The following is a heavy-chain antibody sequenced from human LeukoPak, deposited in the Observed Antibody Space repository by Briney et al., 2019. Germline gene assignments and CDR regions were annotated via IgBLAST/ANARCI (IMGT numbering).Heavy chain of an antibody. V-gene: IGHV3-30*18. CDR2: IGYGGSNK. CDR3: AKDEGSSCGGDCPLDY. Sequence: GGSLRLSCATSGFTFSNYGFHWVRQAPGKGLEWVAVIGYGGSNKYYADSVKGRFTISRDNSEKTLYLQVNSLRPEDTAVYYCAKDEGSSCGGDCPLDYWGQGTLVTVSS. CDR1: GFTFSNYG. D-gene: IGHD2-21*02. J-gene: IGHJ4*02.